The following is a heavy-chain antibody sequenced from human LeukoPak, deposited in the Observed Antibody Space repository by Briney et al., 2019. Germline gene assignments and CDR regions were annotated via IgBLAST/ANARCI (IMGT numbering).Heavy chain of an antibody. CDR1: GFTLSSYP. V-gene: IGHV3-30-3*01. D-gene: IGHD4-23*01. J-gene: IGHJ5*01. CDR3: ERDSPPETRVVKPRGDGWF. CDR2: ISYDGSNK. Sequence: GGSLTLLCAPSGFTLSSYPIHWARQTPGKGLEWVAVISYDGSNKYYADSVKGRSILSRDNSKNTLYLQMNSLRTGDTSVYYCERDSPPETRVVKPRGDGWF.